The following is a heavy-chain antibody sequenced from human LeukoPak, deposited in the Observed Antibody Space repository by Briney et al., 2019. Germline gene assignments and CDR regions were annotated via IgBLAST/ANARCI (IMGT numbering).Heavy chain of an antibody. Sequence: SETLSLTCTVSGGSISSYYWSWIRQPAGKGPEWIGRIYTSGSTNYNPSLKSRVTMSVDTSKNQFSLKLSSVTAADTAVYYCARDRYDFWSGQYYYYMDVWGKGTTVTVSS. CDR3: ARDRYDFWSGQYYYYMDV. D-gene: IGHD3-3*01. J-gene: IGHJ6*03. V-gene: IGHV4-4*07. CDR1: GGSISSYY. CDR2: IYTSGST.